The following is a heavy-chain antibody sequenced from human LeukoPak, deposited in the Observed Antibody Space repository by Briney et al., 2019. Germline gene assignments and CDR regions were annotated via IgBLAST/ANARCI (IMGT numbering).Heavy chain of an antibody. J-gene: IGHJ5*02. CDR3: ARVDGSCSGGSCPSGNWFDP. D-gene: IGHD2-15*01. CDR1: GGSISSGRNY. Sequence: NTSETLSLTCTVSGGSISSGRNYWTWIRQPAGKGLEWIGRIYIFSGSTNYNPSLKSRVTISVDTSKNQFSLKLTSVTAADTAVYYCARVDGSCSGGSCPSGNWFDPWGQGTLVTVSS. V-gene: IGHV4-61*02. CDR2: IYIFSGST.